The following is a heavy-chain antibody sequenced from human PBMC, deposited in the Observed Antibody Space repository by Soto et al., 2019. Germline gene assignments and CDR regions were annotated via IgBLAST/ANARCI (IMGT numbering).Heavy chain of an antibody. V-gene: IGHV1-69*12. CDR3: ARDLRSGYDPGDY. J-gene: IGHJ4*02. CDR2: IISIFGTP. CDR1: GGTFNSYV. D-gene: IGHD5-12*01. Sequence: QVQLVQSGAEVKKPGSSMKVSCKASGGTFNSYVFNWVRQAPGQGLEWMGGIISIFGTPNYGQKFQGRVTITADESTSTGFMELSSLTSEDTAIYYCARDLRSGYDPGDYWGQGTLVTVSS.